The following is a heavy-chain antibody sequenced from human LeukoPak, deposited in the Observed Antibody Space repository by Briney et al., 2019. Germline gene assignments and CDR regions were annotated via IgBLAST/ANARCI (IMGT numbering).Heavy chain of an antibody. D-gene: IGHD5-12*01. V-gene: IGHV4-59*01. CDR2: IDYSGST. J-gene: IGHJ6*02. CDR3: ARGDSGYGGYCYGMDV. Sequence: PSETLSLTCTVSGGSISSYYWSWIRQPPGNGLEWIGYIDYSGSTNYNPSLKSRVTISVDTSKNQFSLKLSSVTAADTAVYYCARGDSGYGGYCYGMDVWGQGTTVTVSS. CDR1: GGSISSYY.